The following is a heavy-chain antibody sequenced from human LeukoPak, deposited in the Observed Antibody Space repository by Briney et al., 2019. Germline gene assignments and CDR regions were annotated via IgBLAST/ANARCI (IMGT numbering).Heavy chain of an antibody. CDR1: GFTFSSYE. CDR2: ISSSGSTI. V-gene: IGHV3-48*03. J-gene: IGHJ3*02. Sequence: GGSLRLSCAASGFTFSSYEMNWVRQAPGKGLEWVSYISSSGSTIYYPDSVKGRFTISRDNAKNSLYLQMNSLRAEDTAVYYCAMYYYDSSGYPGAFDIWGQGTMVTVSS. CDR3: AMYYYDSSGYPGAFDI. D-gene: IGHD3-22*01.